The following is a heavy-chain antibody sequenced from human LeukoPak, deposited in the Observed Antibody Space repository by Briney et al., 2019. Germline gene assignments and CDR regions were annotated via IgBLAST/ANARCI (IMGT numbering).Heavy chain of an antibody. CDR3: ARGDCSSTSCYADLDY. CDR2: IIPILGIA. V-gene: IGHV1-69*04. D-gene: IGHD2-2*01. CDR1: GVTFSSYA. J-gene: IGHJ4*02. Sequence: ASVKVSCKASGVTFSSYAISWVRQAPGQGLEWMGRIIPILGIANYAQKCQGRVTITADKSTSTAYMELSSLRSEDTAVYYCARGDCSSTSCYADLDYWGQGTLVTVSS.